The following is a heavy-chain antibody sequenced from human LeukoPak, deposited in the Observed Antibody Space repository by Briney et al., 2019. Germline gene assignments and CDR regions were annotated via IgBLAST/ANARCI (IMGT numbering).Heavy chain of an antibody. CDR1: GYTFTGYY. V-gene: IGHV1-2*02. CDR2: INPNSGGT. D-gene: IGHD2-15*01. Sequence: ASVKVSCKASGYTFTGYYMHWVRQAPGQGLEWMGWINPNSGGTNYAQKFQGRVTMTRDTSISTAYMELSRLRSDDTAVCYCTHCSGGSCYSGPSFDYWGQGTLVTVSS. CDR3: THCSGGSCYSGPSFDY. J-gene: IGHJ4*02.